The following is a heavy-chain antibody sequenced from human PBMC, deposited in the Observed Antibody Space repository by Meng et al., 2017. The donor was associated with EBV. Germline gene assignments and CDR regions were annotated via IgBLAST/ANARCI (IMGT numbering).Heavy chain of an antibody. CDR1: GYTCTSYA. CDR3: ARSGATIFGVVIPTYYFDY. D-gene: IGHD3-3*01. V-gene: IGHV1-3*01. CDR2: INAGNGNT. Sequence: QGQLGESGGEMKKPGASVKVSCKATGYTCTSYAMHWVCQAPGQRLEWMGWINAGNGNTKYSQKFQGRVTITRDTSASTAYMELSSLRSEDTAVYYCARSGATIFGVVIPTYYFDYWGQGTLVTVSS. J-gene: IGHJ4*02.